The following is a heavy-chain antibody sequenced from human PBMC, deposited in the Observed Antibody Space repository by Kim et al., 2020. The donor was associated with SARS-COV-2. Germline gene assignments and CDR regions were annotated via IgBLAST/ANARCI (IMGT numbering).Heavy chain of an antibody. Sequence: SVKGRCTISRENAKNSLYRQMNSLRAGDTVVYYCARGGWLRTDGYYFDYWGQGTLVTVSS. V-gene: IGHV3-13*01. J-gene: IGHJ4*02. CDR3: ARGGWLRTDGYYFDY. D-gene: IGHD5-12*01.